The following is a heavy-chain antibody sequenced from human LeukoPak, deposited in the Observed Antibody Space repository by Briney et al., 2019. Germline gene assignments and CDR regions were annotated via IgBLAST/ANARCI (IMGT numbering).Heavy chain of an antibody. CDR3: ARAGGCSAESCFRS. CDR2: INPNSGDT. V-gene: IGHV1-2*02. CDR1: GYTFTGYY. J-gene: IGHJ5*02. Sequence: ASVKVSCKASGYTFTGYYMHWVRQAPGQGLEWMGWINPNSGDTNYAQKFQGRVTVTRDTSISTAYMELSRLRSDDTAVFYCARAGGCSAESCFRSWGQGTLVTVSS. D-gene: IGHD2-15*01.